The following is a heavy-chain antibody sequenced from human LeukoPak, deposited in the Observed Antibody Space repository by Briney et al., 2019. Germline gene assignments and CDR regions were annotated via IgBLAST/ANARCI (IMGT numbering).Heavy chain of an antibody. CDR2: ISSSGSTI. J-gene: IGHJ4*02. CDR1: GFTFSSYW. D-gene: IGHD5-24*01. V-gene: IGHV3-48*04. CDR3: ARDQRWLQLLPDY. Sequence: GGSLRLSCAASGFTFSSYWIHWVRQAPGKGLVWVSYISSSGSTIYYADSAKGRFTISRDNAKNSLYLQMNSLRAEDTAVYYCARDQRWLQLLPDYWGQGTLVTVSS.